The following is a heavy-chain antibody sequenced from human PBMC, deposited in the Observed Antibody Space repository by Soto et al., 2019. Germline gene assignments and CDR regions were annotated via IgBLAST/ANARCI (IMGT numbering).Heavy chain of an antibody. CDR3: VRFASSGWYTGGY. CDR2: ISPYSGNT. CDR1: GYTFTNYD. Sequence: QVQLVQSGGEVKQPGASVKVSCKASGYTFTNYDIGWVRQAPGQGLEWMGWISPYSGNTKYVQKVQGRVTMTTDTSTRTAYMELRSLRSDDTARYYCVRFASSGWYTGGYWGQGTLVTVSS. D-gene: IGHD6-19*01. J-gene: IGHJ4*02. V-gene: IGHV1-18*01.